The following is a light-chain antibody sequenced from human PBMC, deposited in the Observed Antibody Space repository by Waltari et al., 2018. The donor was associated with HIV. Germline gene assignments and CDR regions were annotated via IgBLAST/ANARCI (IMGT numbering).Light chain of an antibody. CDR3: CSFVGSYSYV. Sequence: QSALTQPRSASGSPGQSVTLSCTRSSGALDGSSFVSCYQQHPGEAPKVVIYDVTKRPSGVPDRFSGSRSGNTASLTISGLLAEDEADYFCCSFVGSYSYVFGTGTKVTVL. J-gene: IGLJ1*01. CDR1: SGALDGSSF. CDR2: DVT. V-gene: IGLV2-11*01.